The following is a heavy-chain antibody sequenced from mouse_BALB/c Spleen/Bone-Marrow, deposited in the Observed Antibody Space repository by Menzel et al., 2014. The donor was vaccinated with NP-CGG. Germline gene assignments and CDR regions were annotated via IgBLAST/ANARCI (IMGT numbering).Heavy chain of an antibody. CDR1: GYTFTNYW. CDR2: IYPGNSGT. D-gene: IGHD1-1*01. Sequence: VHVKQSGTVLARPGASVKMSCKASGYTFTNYWMHWVKQRPGQGLEWIGAIYPGNSGTSYNQKFKGKAKLTAVTSTSTAYMELSSLTNEDSAVYYCTRYPYYYGSRNYYAMDYWGQGTSVTVSS. V-gene: IGHV1-5*01. CDR3: TRYPYYYGSRNYYAMDY. J-gene: IGHJ4*01.